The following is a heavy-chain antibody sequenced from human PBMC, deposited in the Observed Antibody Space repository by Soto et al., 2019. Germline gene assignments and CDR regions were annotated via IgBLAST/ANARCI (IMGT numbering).Heavy chain of an antibody. D-gene: IGHD5-12*01. Sequence: QITLKESGPTLVKPTQTLTLTCTFSGFSLSSTRVAVGWIRQPPGKALEWLALIYWDDGKRYSPFLKSRLTIPKNTSKTQVVLTMTNMDPVDTATYSCAHSVVACLGYYFDYWGQGTLVTVSS. CDR1: GFSLSSTRVA. CDR3: AHSVVACLGYYFDY. CDR2: IYWDDGK. J-gene: IGHJ4*02. V-gene: IGHV2-5*02.